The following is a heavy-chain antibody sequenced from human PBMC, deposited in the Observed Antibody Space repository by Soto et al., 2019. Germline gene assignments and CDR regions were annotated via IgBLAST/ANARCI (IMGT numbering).Heavy chain of an antibody. CDR3: ARGTHSYSGSHELDA. Sequence: EVQLVESGGGLVQPGGSLRLSCSASGFAFSSYTMNWVRQAPGRGLEWVSFISGRGTTTYYADSVKGRFTISRDNAKNTVYLEMNNLRDEDSAMYFCARGTHSYSGSHELDAWGLGTLVTVSS. CDR1: GFAFSSYT. J-gene: IGHJ5*02. D-gene: IGHD1-26*01. V-gene: IGHV3-48*02. CDR2: ISGRGTTT.